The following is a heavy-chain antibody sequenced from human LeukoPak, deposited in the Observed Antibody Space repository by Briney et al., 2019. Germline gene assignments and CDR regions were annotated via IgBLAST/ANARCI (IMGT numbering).Heavy chain of an antibody. D-gene: IGHD1-26*01. V-gene: IGHV1-24*01. CDR1: GYTLTQLS. CDR2: FDPEDGET. CDR3: ATETSGSYRRWFDP. J-gene: IGHJ5*02. Sequence: ASVKVSCKVSGYTLTQLSMLWVRQAPGKGLEWMGGFDPEDGETIYAQKFQGRVTMTEDTSTDTAYMELSSLRSEDTAVYYCATETSGSYRRWFDPWGQGTLVTVSS.